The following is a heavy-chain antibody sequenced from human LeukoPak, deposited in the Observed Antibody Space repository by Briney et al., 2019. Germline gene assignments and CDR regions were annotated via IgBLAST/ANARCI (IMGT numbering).Heavy chain of an antibody. CDR3: ARVPLHYCSGGSCYSGYYFDY. Sequence: GGSLRLSCAASGFTFSSYSMNWVRQAPGKGLEWVSSISSSSSYIYYADSVKGRFTISRDNAKNSLYLQMNSLRAEDTAVYYCARVPLHYCSGGSCYSGYYFDYWGQGTLVTVSS. V-gene: IGHV3-21*01. CDR1: GFTFSSYS. D-gene: IGHD2-15*01. CDR2: ISSSSSYI. J-gene: IGHJ4*02.